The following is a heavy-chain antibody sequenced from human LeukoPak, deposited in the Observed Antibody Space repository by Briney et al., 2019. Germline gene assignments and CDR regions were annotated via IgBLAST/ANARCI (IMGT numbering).Heavy chain of an antibody. CDR1: GGSISKNTYY. CDR3: ARGRLIGAFDI. D-gene: IGHD3-16*01. Sequence: SETLSLTCTVSGGSISKNTYYWCWIRQSPGMGLEFIGYVHQIGTAYYNPSLKGRVTISIDRSQNHFSLQLQSVTAADTAIYYCARGRLIGAFDIWGQGTMVTVSS. J-gene: IGHJ3*02. CDR2: VHQIGTA. V-gene: IGHV4-30-2*06.